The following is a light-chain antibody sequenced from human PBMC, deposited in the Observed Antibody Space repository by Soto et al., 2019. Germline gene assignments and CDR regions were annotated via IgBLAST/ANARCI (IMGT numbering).Light chain of an antibody. V-gene: IGLV1-44*01. CDR1: SSNIGTSS. CDR3: AVWDDSLNGHV. CDR2: TND. Sequence: SVLTQPPSASGTPGQTVTISCSGSSSNIGTSSVHWYKHLPGTAPKPLIYTNDQRPSGVPDRFSGSKSGTSASLAISGLQSEDEADYCAVWDDSLNGHVFGAGTKVTVL. J-gene: IGLJ1*01.